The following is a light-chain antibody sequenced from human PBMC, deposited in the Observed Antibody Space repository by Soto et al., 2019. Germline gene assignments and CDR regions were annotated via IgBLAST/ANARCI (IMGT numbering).Light chain of an antibody. J-gene: IGKJ5*01. CDR2: SAS. V-gene: IGKV1-12*01. Sequence: DIQVTQSPPSMAASVGDRVSITSRASQDIGNWMTWYQQKPGKAPKLLIYSASTLVRGAPSRFSGSGSGTEFTLTISGLQPEDSLTYYCQQAKSFPITFGQGTRLEIK. CDR1: QDIGNW. CDR3: QQAKSFPIT.